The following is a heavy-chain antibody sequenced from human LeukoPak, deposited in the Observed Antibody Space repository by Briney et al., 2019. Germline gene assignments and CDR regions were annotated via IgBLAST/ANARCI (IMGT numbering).Heavy chain of an antibody. V-gene: IGHV4-38-2*02. CDR1: GYSISGGYY. J-gene: IGHJ3*02. D-gene: IGHD4-17*01. CDR3: AATVTTLGAFDI. CDR2: IYQSGST. Sequence: TSETLSLTCTVSGYSISGGYYWGWIRQPSGKGLEWIGSIYQSGSTYYNPSLKSRVTISVDTSKNQFSLKLSSVTAADTAVYYCAATVTTLGAFDIWGQGTMVTVSS.